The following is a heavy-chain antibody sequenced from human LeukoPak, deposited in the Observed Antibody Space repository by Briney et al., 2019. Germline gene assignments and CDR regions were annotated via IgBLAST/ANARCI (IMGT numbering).Heavy chain of an antibody. CDR1: GFTFNNYA. V-gene: IGHV3-23*01. CDR3: AKDWFPNDGSWDFDY. D-gene: IGHD6-13*01. Sequence: GGSLRLSCAASGFTFNNYAMSWVRQAPGKRLEWVSAITGNGGSTFYADSVKGRFTVSRDNSKNTLYLQVNSLRAEDTAVYYCAKDWFPNDGSWDFDYWGQGTLVTVSS. CDR2: ITGNGGST. J-gene: IGHJ4*02.